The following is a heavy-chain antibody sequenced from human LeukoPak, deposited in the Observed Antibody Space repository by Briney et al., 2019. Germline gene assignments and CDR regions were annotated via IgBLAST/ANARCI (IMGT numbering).Heavy chain of an antibody. J-gene: IGHJ4*02. CDR3: ARHLGATVNTLYYFDY. CDR2: IYPGDSDT. V-gene: IGHV5-51*01. CDR1: GYSFTSYW. D-gene: IGHD4-17*01. Sequence: GESLKISCKGSGYSFTSYWIGWVRQMPGKGLEWMGIIYPGDSDTRYSPSFQGQVTISADKSISTAYLQWSSLKASDTAMYYCARHLGATVNTLYYFDYWGQGTLVTVSP.